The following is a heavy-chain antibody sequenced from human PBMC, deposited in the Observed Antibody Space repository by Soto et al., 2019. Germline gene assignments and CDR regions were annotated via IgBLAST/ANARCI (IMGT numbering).Heavy chain of an antibody. CDR2: ISDSGGRT. V-gene: IGHV3-23*01. D-gene: IGHD1-26*01. CDR3: AKDVVVGATTGLGDYYYYYGMDV. CDR1: GFTFTNYA. J-gene: IGHJ6*02. Sequence: EVQLLESGGGLVPPGGSLRLSCAASGFTFTNYAMNWVRQAPGKALEWVSVISDSGGRTHYADSVKGRFAISRDNSKNTLYLQMNSLRAEDTAVYYCAKDVVVGATTGLGDYYYYYGMDVWGQGTTVTVSS.